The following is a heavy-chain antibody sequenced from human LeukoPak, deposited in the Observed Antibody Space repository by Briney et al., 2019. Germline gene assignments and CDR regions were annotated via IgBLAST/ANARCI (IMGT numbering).Heavy chain of an antibody. Sequence: PGGSLRLSCAASGFTFTTYWMAWVRQAPGKGLEWVANINGDGSRKNYLDSVKGRFTISRDNAKNSVYLQMNSLRAEDTAVYYCARDLELNSLLDYWGQGTLVTVSS. CDR3: ARDLELNSLLDY. V-gene: IGHV3-7*01. J-gene: IGHJ4*02. CDR1: GFTFTTYW. D-gene: IGHD1-26*01. CDR2: INGDGSRK.